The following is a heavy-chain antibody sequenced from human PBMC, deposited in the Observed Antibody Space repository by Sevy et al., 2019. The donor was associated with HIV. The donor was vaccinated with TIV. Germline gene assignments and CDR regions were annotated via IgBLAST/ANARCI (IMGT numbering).Heavy chain of an antibody. Sequence: SETLSLTCTVSGGSISSYYWSWIRQPPGKGLEWIGYIYYSGSTNYNPSLKSRVTISVDTSKNQFSLKLGSVTAADTAVYYCAGRNWNDVAPYYYYMDVWGKGTTVTVSS. D-gene: IGHD1-1*01. CDR2: IYYSGST. CDR1: GGSISSYY. CDR3: AGRNWNDVAPYYYYMDV. J-gene: IGHJ6*03. V-gene: IGHV4-59*08.